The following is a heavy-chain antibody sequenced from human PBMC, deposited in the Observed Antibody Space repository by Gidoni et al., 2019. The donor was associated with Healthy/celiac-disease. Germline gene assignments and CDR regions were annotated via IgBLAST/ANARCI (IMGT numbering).Heavy chain of an antibody. CDR2: IWYDGSNK. CDR1: GFTFSSYG. CDR3: ARDLGSVLWFGEDY. D-gene: IGHD3-10*01. V-gene: IGHV3-33*01. J-gene: IGHJ4*02. Sequence: QVQLVESGGGVVQPGRSLRLSCAASGFTFSSYGMHWVRQAPGKGLEWVAVIWYDGSNKYYADSVKGRFTISRDNSKNTLYLQMNSLRAEDTAVYYCARDLGSVLWFGEDYWGQGTLVTVSS.